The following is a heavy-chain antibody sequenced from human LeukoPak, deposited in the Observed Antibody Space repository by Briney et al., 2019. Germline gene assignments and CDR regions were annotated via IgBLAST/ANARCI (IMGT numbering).Heavy chain of an antibody. J-gene: IGHJ4*02. CDR3: AKDRYYRGKATGFDY. V-gene: IGHV3-9*01. Sequence: GGSLRLSCAASGFTFDDYAMHWVRQAPGKGLEKVSGISWNSGSIGYADSVKGRFTISRDNAKNSLYLQMNSLRAEDTALYYCAKDRYYRGKATGFDYWGQGTLVSVPS. D-gene: IGHD1-26*01. CDR1: GFTFDDYA. CDR2: ISWNSGSI.